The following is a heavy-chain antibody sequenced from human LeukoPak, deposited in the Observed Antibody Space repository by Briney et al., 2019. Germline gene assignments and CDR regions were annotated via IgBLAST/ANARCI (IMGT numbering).Heavy chain of an antibody. CDR2: INHSGST. J-gene: IGHJ3*02. CDR3: ARGRLYDFWSGYLSRAFDI. D-gene: IGHD3-3*01. Sequence: PSETLSLTCAVYGGSFSGYYWSWIRQPPGKGLEWIGEINHSGSTNYNPSLKSRVTISVDTSKNQFSLKLSSVTAADTAVYYCARGRLYDFWSGYLSRAFDIWGQGTMVTVSS. CDR1: GGSFSGYY. V-gene: IGHV4-34*01.